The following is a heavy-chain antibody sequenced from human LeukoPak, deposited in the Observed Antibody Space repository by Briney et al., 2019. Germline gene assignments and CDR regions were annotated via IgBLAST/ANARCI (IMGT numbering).Heavy chain of an antibody. J-gene: IGHJ5*02. CDR3: ARGSKEWAVAGSTESWFDP. Sequence: SVKVSCKASGGTFSSYAISWVRQAPGQGLEWMGGIIPIFGTANYAQKFQGRVTITADESTSTAYMELSSLRSEDTAVYYCARGSKEWAVAGSTESWFDPWGQGTLVTVSS. D-gene: IGHD6-19*01. V-gene: IGHV1-69*13. CDR2: IIPIFGTA. CDR1: GGTFSSYA.